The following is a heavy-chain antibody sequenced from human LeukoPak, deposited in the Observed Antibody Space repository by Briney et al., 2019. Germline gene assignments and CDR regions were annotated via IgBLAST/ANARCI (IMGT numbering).Heavy chain of an antibody. Sequence: GGSLRLSCVVSGFTLSSYWMSWVRQAPGKGLEWVANIKEDGTERHYVASVKGRFTISRDNAKNSLYLQMNSLRGEDTAVYYCGVGVYSHGYEYWGQGTLVTVSS. CDR1: GFTLSSYW. J-gene: IGHJ4*02. V-gene: IGHV3-7*01. CDR2: IKEDGTER. CDR3: GVGVYSHGYEY. D-gene: IGHD5-18*01.